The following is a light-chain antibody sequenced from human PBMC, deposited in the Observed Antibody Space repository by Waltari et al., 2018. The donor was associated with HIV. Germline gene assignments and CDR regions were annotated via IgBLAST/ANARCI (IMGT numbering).Light chain of an antibody. V-gene: IGLV1-51*01. CDR1: PSTIGSPF. CDR3: GTWDTILVAVV. Sequence: QSVLTQPPSVSAAPGQKVTVSGPGSPSTIGSPFVSWYPHFPGRAPKLLIYDDDDRPSDIPDRFSGSKSGTSATLDITGLQTGDEADYYCGTWDTILVAVVLGGGTKLTVL. J-gene: IGLJ2*01. CDR2: DDD.